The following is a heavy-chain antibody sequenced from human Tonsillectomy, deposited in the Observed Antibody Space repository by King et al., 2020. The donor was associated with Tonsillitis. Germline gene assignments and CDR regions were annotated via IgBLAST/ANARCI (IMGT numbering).Heavy chain of an antibody. CDR2: ISAYNGNT. V-gene: IGHV1-18*01. D-gene: IGHD1-1*01. Sequence: QLVQSGAEVKKPGASVKVSCKASGYTFTSYGISWVRQAPGQGLEWMGWISAYNGNTNYAQKLQGRVTMTTDTSTSTAYMELRSLRSDDTAVYYCARDRNLLDSDHYHYYGMDVWGQGTTVTVS. J-gene: IGHJ6*02. CDR1: GYTFTSYG. CDR3: ARDRNLLDSDHYHYYGMDV.